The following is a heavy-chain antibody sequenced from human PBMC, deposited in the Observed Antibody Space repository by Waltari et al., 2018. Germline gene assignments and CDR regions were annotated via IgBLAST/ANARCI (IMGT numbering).Heavy chain of an antibody. CDR2: IYYSGST. CDR1: GGSISSSSYY. D-gene: IGHD1-26*01. CDR3: ARQGGYSGSYGHGAFDI. J-gene: IGHJ3*02. V-gene: IGHV4-39*01. Sequence: QLQLQESGPGLVKPSETLSLTCTVSGGSISSSSYYWGWIRQPPGKGLEWIGSIYYSGSTYYNPSRKSRVTISVDTSKNQFSLKLSSVTAADAAVYYCARQGGYSGSYGHGAFDIWGQGTMVTVSS.